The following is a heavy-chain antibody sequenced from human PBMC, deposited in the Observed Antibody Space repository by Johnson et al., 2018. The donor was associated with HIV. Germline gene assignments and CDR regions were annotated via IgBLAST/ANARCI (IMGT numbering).Heavy chain of an antibody. J-gene: IGHJ3*02. CDR1: GFIFSNAW. Sequence: VQLVESGGGLVKPGASLRLSCVASGFIFSNAWMRWVRQAPVQGLAWVGRIKRKTDGGTTDYAAPVKGRFTLSRDNSKNTLYLQMNSLKIEDTAVYYCTTDPRFLEWLLRGGTDPFHIWGQGTMVTVSS. CDR2: IKRKTDGGTT. V-gene: IGHV3-15*01. CDR3: TTDPRFLEWLLRGGTDPFHI. D-gene: IGHD3-3*01.